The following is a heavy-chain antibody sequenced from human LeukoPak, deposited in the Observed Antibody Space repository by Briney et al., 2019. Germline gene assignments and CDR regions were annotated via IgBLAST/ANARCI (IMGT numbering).Heavy chain of an antibody. D-gene: IGHD3-22*01. CDR2: INPNGGST. J-gene: IGHJ4*02. CDR3: ARAPRPPWDDSSGLDY. V-gene: IGHV1-46*01. Sequence: ASVKVSCKASGYTFTNYYMHWVRQAPGQGLEWMGIINPNGGSTSYAQKFQGRVTMTRDTSTSTVYMDLSSLRPEDTAVYYCARAPRPPWDDSSGLDYWGQGTLVTVSS. CDR1: GYTFTNYY.